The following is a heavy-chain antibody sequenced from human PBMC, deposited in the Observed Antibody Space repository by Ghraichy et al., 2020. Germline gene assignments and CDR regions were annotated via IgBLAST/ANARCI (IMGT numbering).Heavy chain of an antibody. CDR2: INPSGNSP. Sequence: ASVKVSCKASGYTFSTYYMHWVRQAPGQGLEWMGIINPSGNSPSYAQKFQGRVTLTRDTSTSTVYMELSSLRSEDTAIYYCAKGSSYNTPPDYWGLGTLVTVSS. J-gene: IGHJ4*02. CDR1: GYTFSTYY. CDR3: AKGSSYNTPPDY. D-gene: IGHD1-26*01. V-gene: IGHV1-46*03.